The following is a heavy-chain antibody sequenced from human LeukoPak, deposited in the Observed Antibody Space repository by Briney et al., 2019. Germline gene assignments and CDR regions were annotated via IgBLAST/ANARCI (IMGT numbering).Heavy chain of an antibody. V-gene: IGHV3-23*01. D-gene: IGHD4-23*01. Sequence: GGSLRLSCAASGFTFKSYSMGWVRQAPGKGLEWVSAIRGSGGDTFYADSVKGRFTISRDNSRNTLFLQLKNLRVEDTAVYYCARYEHGGIDYWGQGILVTVS. CDR1: GFTFKSYS. CDR2: IRGSGGDT. CDR3: ARYEHGGIDY. J-gene: IGHJ4*02.